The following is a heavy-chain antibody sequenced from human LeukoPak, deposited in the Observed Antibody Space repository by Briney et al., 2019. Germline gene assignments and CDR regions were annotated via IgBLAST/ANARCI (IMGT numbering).Heavy chain of an antibody. CDR2: ISAYNGNT. Sequence: ASVKVSCKASGYTFTSYGISWVRQAPGQGLEWMGWISAYNGNTNYAQNLQGRVTMTTDTSTSTAYMELRSLRSDDTAVYYCAREWKSSGWYFDAFDIWGQGTMVTVSS. J-gene: IGHJ3*02. CDR1: GYTFTSYG. CDR3: AREWKSSGWYFDAFDI. D-gene: IGHD6-19*01. V-gene: IGHV1-18*01.